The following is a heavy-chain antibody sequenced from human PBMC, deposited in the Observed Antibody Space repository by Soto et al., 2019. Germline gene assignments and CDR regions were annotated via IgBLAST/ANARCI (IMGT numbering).Heavy chain of an antibody. Sequence: GGSLRLSCAASGFIVSSYSMNWVRQAPGKGLEWVSSITSSTSYIYYADSVKGRFTISRDNAKNSLYLQMNSLRAEDTAVYYCARHGATTFDYWGQGTLVTVSS. D-gene: IGHD5-12*01. J-gene: IGHJ4*02. CDR2: ITSSTSYI. CDR3: ARHGATTFDY. V-gene: IGHV3-21*01. CDR1: GFIVSSYS.